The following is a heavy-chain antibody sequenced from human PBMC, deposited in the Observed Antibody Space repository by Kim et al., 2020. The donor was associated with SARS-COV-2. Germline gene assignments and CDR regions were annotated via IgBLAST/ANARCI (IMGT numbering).Heavy chain of an antibody. Sequence: SETLSLTCAVYGGSVSGFYWIWIRLPPGKGLEWVGESHPFGSADYNPALKGRFTISLDTSRGQLSLKLNSVTAAVSAAYFCSRGRDQAKSGDYWGQGTLVTVSS. CDR3: SRGRDQAKSGDY. V-gene: IGHV4-34*01. D-gene: IGHD3-10*01. J-gene: IGHJ4*02. CDR2: SHPFGSA. CDR1: GGSVSGFY.